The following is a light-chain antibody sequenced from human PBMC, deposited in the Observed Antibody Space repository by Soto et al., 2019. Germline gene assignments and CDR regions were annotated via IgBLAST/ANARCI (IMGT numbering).Light chain of an antibody. CDR1: SSDFGGYNY. V-gene: IGLV2-14*01. CDR3: SSYTSSSTLDYV. Sequence: QSVLTQPASVSGSPGQSITISCTGTSSDFGGYNYVSWYQQHPGKAPKLMIYEVSYRPSGVSNRFSGSKSGNTASLTITGLQAEDEADYYCSSYTSSSTLDYVFGTGTKVTVL. J-gene: IGLJ1*01. CDR2: EVS.